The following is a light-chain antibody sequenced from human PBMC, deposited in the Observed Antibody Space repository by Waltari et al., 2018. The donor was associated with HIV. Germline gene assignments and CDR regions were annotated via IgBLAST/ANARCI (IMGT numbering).Light chain of an antibody. Sequence: EIVLTQSPAILSLSPGERATLSCRASHTVSGYLAWYQKKPGQVLRLLIYDASNRAPGIPDRFTGRGSWTNYTLTISRLEPEDFAVYYCHQRHDWLTFGGGTRVELK. CDR1: HTVSGY. V-gene: IGKV3-11*01. J-gene: IGKJ4*01. CDR3: HQRHDWLT. CDR2: DAS.